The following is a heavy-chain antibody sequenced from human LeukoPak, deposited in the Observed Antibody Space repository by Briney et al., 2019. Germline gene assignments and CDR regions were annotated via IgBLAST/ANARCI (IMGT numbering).Heavy chain of an antibody. D-gene: IGHD2-2*01. CDR1: GGSISPYY. CDR2: IYYSGNI. V-gene: IGHV4-59*01. Sequence: SETLSLTCAVSGGSISPYYWCWIRHPPAQGLEWIGYIYYSGNINYNPSLKSRVTISVDTSKNQFSLKLSSVTAADTAVYYCARNPLGNCSSASCLRYWYFDLWGRGTRVTVSS. CDR3: ARNPLGNCSSASCLRYWYFDL. J-gene: IGHJ2*01.